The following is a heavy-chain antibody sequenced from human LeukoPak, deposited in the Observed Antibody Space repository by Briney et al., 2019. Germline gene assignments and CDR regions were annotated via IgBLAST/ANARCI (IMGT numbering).Heavy chain of an antibody. Sequence: KPSETLSLTCAVYGGSFSGYYWSWIRQPPGKGLEWIGEINHSGSTNYNPSLKSRVTISVDTSKNQFSLKLSSVTAADTAVYYCATPRSDYGYWYFDLWGRGTLVTVSS. V-gene: IGHV4-34*01. J-gene: IGHJ2*01. CDR2: INHSGST. D-gene: IGHD4-17*01. CDR1: GGSFSGYY. CDR3: ATPRSDYGYWYFDL.